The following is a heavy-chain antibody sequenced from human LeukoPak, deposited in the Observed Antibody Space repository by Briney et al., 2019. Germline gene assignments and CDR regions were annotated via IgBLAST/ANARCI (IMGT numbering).Heavy chain of an antibody. D-gene: IGHD4-17*01. CDR3: ARDPNGDYIGAFDM. Sequence: GGSLRLSCTASGFTFSAYAMMWVRQAPGKGPEWVSAIRGGGGSAFYADSVKGRFTISRNNSKYTLFLQMNSLRAEDTAVYYCARDPNGDYIGAFDMWGPGTMVTVSS. CDR2: IRGGGGSA. CDR1: GFTFSAYA. V-gene: IGHV3-23*01. J-gene: IGHJ3*02.